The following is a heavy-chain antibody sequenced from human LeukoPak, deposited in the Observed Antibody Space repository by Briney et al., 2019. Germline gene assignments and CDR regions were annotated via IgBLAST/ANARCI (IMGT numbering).Heavy chain of an antibody. Sequence: SQTLSLTCAVSGGSISSGGYSWSWIRQPPGKGLEWIGYIYHSGSTYYNPSLKSRVTISVDRSKNQFSLKLSSVTAADTAVYYCARVARAPFNWFDPWGRGTLVTVSS. V-gene: IGHV4-30-2*01. CDR3: ARVARAPFNWFDP. CDR1: GGSISSGGYS. J-gene: IGHJ5*02. CDR2: IYHSGST.